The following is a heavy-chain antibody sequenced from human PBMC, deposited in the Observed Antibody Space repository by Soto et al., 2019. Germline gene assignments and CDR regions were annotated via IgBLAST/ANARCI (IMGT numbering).Heavy chain of an antibody. Sequence: KSGGSLRLSCAASGFTFSDYYMSWIRQAPGKGLEWVSYISSSSSYTNYADSVEGRFTISRDNAKNSLYLQMNSLRAEDTAVYYCARGYYDSSGYTGFDYWGQGTLVTVSS. D-gene: IGHD3-22*01. CDR1: GFTFSDYY. J-gene: IGHJ4*02. CDR2: ISSSSSYT. CDR3: ARGYYDSSGYTGFDY. V-gene: IGHV3-11*06.